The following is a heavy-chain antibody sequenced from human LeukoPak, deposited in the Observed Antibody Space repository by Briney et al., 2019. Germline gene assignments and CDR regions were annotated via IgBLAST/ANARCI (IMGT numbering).Heavy chain of an antibody. CDR2: MNPDRGDT. CDR1: GYTFSSHD. Sequence: PLASVKVSCKASGYTFSSHDINWVRQATGQGLEWMGWMNPDRGDTFFAQNFQGRVTMTRDTSTSTAYMELSSLRSEDTAVYYCARANDYVWGTYRYSLDDYGLDVWGQGTAVTVSS. J-gene: IGHJ6*02. D-gene: IGHD3-16*02. V-gene: IGHV1-8*01. CDR3: ARANDYVWGTYRYSLDDYGLDV.